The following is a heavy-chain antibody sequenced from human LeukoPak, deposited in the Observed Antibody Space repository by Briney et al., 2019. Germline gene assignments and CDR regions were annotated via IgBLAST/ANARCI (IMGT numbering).Heavy chain of an antibody. V-gene: IGHV4-34*01. CDR2: INHSGST. J-gene: IGHJ5*02. Sequence: SETLSLTCGVYGGSFSDSYWSWIRQPPGKGLEWIGEINHSGSTNYNPSLKSRVTISVDTSKNQFSLKLSSVTAADTAVYYCARGYSSSWYDLTYNWFDPWGQGTLVTVSS. D-gene: IGHD6-13*01. CDR1: GGSFSDSY. CDR3: ARGYSSSWYDLTYNWFDP.